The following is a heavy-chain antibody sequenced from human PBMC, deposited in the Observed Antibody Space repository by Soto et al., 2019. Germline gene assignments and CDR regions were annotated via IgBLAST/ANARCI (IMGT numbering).Heavy chain of an antibody. CDR1: GGSFSGYY. J-gene: IGHJ4*02. CDR2: INHSVST. D-gene: IGHD6-19*01. Sequence: SETLCLTCAVYGGSFSGYYWSCIRQPPWKGLEWIGEINHSVSTNYNPSLKSRVTISVDTSKNQFSLKLSSVTAADTAVYYCARGRLEQWLVRRYFDYWGQGTLVTVSS. V-gene: IGHV4-34*01. CDR3: ARGRLEQWLVRRYFDY.